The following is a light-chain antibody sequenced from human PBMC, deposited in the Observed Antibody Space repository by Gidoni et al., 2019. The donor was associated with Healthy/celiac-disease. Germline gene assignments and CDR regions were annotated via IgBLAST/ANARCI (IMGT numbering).Light chain of an antibody. Sequence: DIQVNPSPSSLSASVGDRVTIPCRASQSISSYLNWYQQKPGKAPKLLISAASSLQSGVPSRFSGSGSGTDFTLTISSLQPEDFATYYCQQSYSTPRTFGQGTKLEIK. CDR1: QSISSY. CDR3: QQSYSTPRT. J-gene: IGKJ2*01. CDR2: AAS. V-gene: IGKV1-39*01.